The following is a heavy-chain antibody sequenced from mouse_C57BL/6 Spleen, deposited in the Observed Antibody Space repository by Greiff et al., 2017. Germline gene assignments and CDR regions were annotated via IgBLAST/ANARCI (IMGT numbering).Heavy chain of an antibody. J-gene: IGHJ2*01. CDR1: GYTFTSYW. CDR2: IYPGSGST. D-gene: IGHD1-1*01. Sequence: QVQLKQPGAELVKPGASVKMSCKASGYTFTSYWITWVKQRPGQGLEWIGDIYPGSGSTNYNEKFKSKATLTVDTSSSTAYMQLSSLTSEDSAVYYCARSGPTTAVAGSFDYWGQGTTLTVSS. V-gene: IGHV1-55*01. CDR3: ARSGPTTAVAGSFDY.